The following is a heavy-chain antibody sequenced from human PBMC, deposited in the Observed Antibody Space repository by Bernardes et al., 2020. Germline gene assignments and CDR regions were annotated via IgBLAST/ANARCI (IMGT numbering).Heavy chain of an antibody. Sequence: GSLRLSCAASGFTFSSDWMSWVRQAQGKGLEWEVNIKQDGREKYDVDSVKDRVTISRDNAQNFLYLQMNSLRAEDAGVYCCARLPKYCSGGSCYHPNWFDPWGQGTLVTVSS. CDR3: ARLPKYCSGGSCYHPNWFDP. V-gene: IGHV3-7*01. CDR1: GFTFSSDW. J-gene: IGHJ5*02. CDR2: IKQDGREK. D-gene: IGHD2-15*01.